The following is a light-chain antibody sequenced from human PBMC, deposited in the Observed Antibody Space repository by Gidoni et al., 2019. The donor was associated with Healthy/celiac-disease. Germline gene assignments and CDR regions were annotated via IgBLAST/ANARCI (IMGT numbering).Light chain of an antibody. V-gene: IGLV3-25*03. J-gene: IGLJ2*01. CDR1: ALPKQY. Sequence: SYELTQPPSVSVSPGQTARITCSGDALPKQYAYWYQQKPGPAPVLVIYKDSERPSGIPERFSGSSSGTTVTLTISGVQAEDEADYYCQSADSSGTVVFGGGTKLTAL. CDR3: QSADSSGTVV. CDR2: KDS.